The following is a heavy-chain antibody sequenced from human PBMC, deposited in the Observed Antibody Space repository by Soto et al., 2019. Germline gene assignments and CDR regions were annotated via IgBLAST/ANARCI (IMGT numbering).Heavy chain of an antibody. D-gene: IGHD2-21*02. V-gene: IGHV3-48*02. J-gene: IGHJ6*02. CDR3: ARGDCGGDCPPGGMDV. CDR2: ISSSSSTI. CDR1: GFTFSSYS. Sequence: GSLRLSCAASGFTFSSYSMNWVRQAPGKGLEWVSYISSSSSTIYYADSVKGRFTISRDNAKNSLYLQMNSLRDEDTAVHYCARGDCGGDCPPGGMDVWGQGTTVTVSS.